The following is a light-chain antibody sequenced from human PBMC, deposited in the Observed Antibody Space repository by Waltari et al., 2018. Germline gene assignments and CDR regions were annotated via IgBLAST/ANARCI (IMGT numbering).Light chain of an antibody. CDR1: QGISSY. Sequence: IQMSQSPSSLSASVGDRVTITCRASQGISSYLNWYQQKPGKAPKLLIYYANSLASGVPSRFSGSGSGTEFTLTISSLQPEDFATYYCQHGNSYPYSFGQGTKVEIK. J-gene: IGKJ2*03. CDR3: QHGNSYPYS. CDR2: YAN. V-gene: IGKV1-13*02.